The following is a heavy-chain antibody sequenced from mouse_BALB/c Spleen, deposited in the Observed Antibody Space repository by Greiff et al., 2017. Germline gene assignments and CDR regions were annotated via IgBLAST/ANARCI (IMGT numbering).Heavy chain of an antibody. V-gene: IGHV5-17*02. CDR3: AREDDEAMDY. D-gene: IGHD2-12*01. Sequence: EVQRVESGGGLVQPGGSRKLSCAASGFTFSSFGMHWVRQAPEKGLEWVAYISSGSSTIYYADTVKGRFTISRDNPKNTLFLQMTSLRSEDTAMYYCAREDDEAMDYWGQGTSVTVSS. CDR1: GFTFSSFG. J-gene: IGHJ4*01. CDR2: ISSGSSTI.